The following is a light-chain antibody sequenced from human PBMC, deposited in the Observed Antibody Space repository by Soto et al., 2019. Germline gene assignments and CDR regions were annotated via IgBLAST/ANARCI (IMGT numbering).Light chain of an antibody. CDR1: QSINSW. V-gene: IGKV1-5*03. Sequence: DIQMTQSPSTLSVSIGDRVTITCRASQSINSWLAWYQQKPGKAPKLLIYKASNLENGVPSRFSGSGSGTEFTLTISSLQPDDYATYYCQQYNDYFTFGGGTKVE. J-gene: IGKJ4*01. CDR2: KAS. CDR3: QQYNDYFT.